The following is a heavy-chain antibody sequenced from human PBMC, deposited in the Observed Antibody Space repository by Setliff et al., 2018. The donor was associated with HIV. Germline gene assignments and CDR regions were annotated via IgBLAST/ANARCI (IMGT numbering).Heavy chain of an antibody. CDR3: AREVDVVTTSDAFDI. Sequence: SETLSLTCTVSGGSISSHYWSWIRQPPGKGLEWIGGIYYSGSTNYNPSLKSRVTLSLDTSKNQFSLKLTSVTAADTAVYYCAREVDVVTTSDAFDIWGQGTMVTVSS. CDR1: GGSISSHY. J-gene: IGHJ3*02. CDR2: IYYSGST. D-gene: IGHD2-21*02. V-gene: IGHV4-59*11.